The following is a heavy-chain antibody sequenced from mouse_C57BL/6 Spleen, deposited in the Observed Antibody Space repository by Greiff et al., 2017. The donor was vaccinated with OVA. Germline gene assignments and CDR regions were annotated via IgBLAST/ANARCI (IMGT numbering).Heavy chain of an antibody. V-gene: IGHV5-4*03. CDR2: ISDGGSYT. D-gene: IGHD2-4*01. J-gene: IGHJ2*01. CDR1: GFTFSSYA. CDR3: AKVYYDYLYYFDY. Sequence: EVKVVESGGGLVKPGGSLKLSCAASGFTFSSYAMSWVRQTPEKRLEWVATISDGGSYTYYPDNVKGRFTISRDNAKNNLYLQMSHLKSEDTAMYYCAKVYYDYLYYFDYWGQGTTLTVSS.